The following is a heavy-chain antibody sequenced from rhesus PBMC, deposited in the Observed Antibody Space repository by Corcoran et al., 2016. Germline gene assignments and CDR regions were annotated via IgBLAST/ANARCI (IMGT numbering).Heavy chain of an antibody. Sequence: QVQLQESGPGLVKPSETLSLTCAVSGGSFSGYYWGWIRQPPGKGLAWIGYISGSRGTTDYSPSRKSRVTISTSTSKNQCSLKLRSVTAADSAVYYCAREAAGTINYWGQGVLVTVSS. V-gene: IGHV4-165*01. CDR2: ISGSRGTT. CDR3: AREAAGTINY. CDR1: GGSFSGYY. D-gene: IGHD1-1*01. J-gene: IGHJ4*01.